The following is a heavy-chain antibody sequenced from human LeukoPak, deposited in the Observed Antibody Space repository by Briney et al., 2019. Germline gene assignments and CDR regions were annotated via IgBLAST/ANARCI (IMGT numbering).Heavy chain of an antibody. Sequence: SETLSLTCTVSGGSITNHYWSWIRQTPGKGLEWIGYVYYTGRTNYNPSTNYNPSLKSRLTISIDASKSQFSLKLRSVTAADTAVYYCARWQGETGYFQHWGQGTLVTVSS. J-gene: IGHJ1*01. CDR1: GGSITNHY. CDR3: ARWQGETGYFQH. D-gene: IGHD2-21*01. CDR2: VYYTGRTNYNPST. V-gene: IGHV4-59*08.